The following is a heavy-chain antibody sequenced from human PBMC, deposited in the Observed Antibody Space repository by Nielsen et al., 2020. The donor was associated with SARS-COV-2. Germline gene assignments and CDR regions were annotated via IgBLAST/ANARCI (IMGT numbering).Heavy chain of an antibody. D-gene: IGHD6-19*01. CDR1: GYSFNSYW. J-gene: IGHJ2*01. V-gene: IGHV5-10-1*04. CDR2: IDPSDSST. Sequence: GESLKISCKGSGYSFNSYWINWVRQMPGKGLEWMGRIDPSDSSTNYSPSFQGQVTISADKSISTAYLQWSSLKASDTAMYYCARHADSSGWDPWWYFDLWGRGTLVTVSS. CDR3: ARHADSSGWDPWWYFDL.